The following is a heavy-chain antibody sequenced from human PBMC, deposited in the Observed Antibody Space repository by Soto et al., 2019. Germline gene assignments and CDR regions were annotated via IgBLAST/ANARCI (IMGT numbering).Heavy chain of an antibody. V-gene: IGHV2-5*02. CDR1: GFSLTTTGVG. J-gene: IGHJ4*02. D-gene: IGHD6-19*01. Sequence: QITLTESGPSLVKPTQTLTLTCTFSGFSLTTTGVGVVWIRQHPGKALEWLALIYWGDDKHYSPSLRSRLTVTKDTTQNKVVLTLTNVDPADTGTYFWANVGGFEPWLDRLDHWGQGTLVTVSS. CDR2: IYWGDDK. CDR3: ANVGGFEPWLDRLDH.